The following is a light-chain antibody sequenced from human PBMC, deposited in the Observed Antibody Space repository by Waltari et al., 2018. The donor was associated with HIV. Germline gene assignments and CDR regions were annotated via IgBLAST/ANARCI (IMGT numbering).Light chain of an antibody. CDR1: QSVLHNSNNKNY. CDR3: QQYYTTPPT. V-gene: IGKV4-1*01. Sequence: DIVMTQSPDSLGVSLGERATINCKSNQSVLHNSNNKNYIAWYQQKPGQPPKLLLYWASTRESGVPDRFSGSGSGTDFTLTISSLLAEDVSVYYCQQYYTTPPTFGQGTKVEI. J-gene: IGKJ1*01. CDR2: WAS.